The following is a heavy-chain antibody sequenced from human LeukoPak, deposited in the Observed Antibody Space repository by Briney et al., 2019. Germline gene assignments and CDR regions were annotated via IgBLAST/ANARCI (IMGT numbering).Heavy chain of an antibody. D-gene: IGHD6-13*01. J-gene: IGHJ3*02. V-gene: IGHV4-38-2*02. CDR3: ARRSTTWNAFDI. Sequence: PSETLSLTCTVSGYSISSGYYWGWIRQPPGKGLEWIGSIYHSGSTYYNPSLKSRVTISVDTSKNQFSLKLSSVTAADTAVYYCARRSTTWNAFDIWGQGTMVTVS. CDR2: IYHSGST. CDR1: GYSISSGYY.